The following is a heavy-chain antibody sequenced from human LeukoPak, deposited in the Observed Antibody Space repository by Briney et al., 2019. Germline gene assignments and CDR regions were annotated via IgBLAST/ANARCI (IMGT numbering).Heavy chain of an antibody. V-gene: IGHV1-69*05. J-gene: IGHJ4*02. Sequence: ASVKVSCKASGGTFSSYAISWVRQAPGQGLEWMGGIIPIFGTANYAQKFQGRVTITTDESTSTAYMELSSLRSEDTAVYYCARDLTAAAGKFDYWGQGTLVTVSS. CDR3: ARDLTAAAGKFDY. CDR2: IIPIFGTA. CDR1: GGTFSSYA. D-gene: IGHD6-13*01.